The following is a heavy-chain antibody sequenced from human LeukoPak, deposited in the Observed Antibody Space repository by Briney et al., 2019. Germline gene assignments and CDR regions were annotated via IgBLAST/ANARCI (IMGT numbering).Heavy chain of an antibody. V-gene: IGHV1-18*01. J-gene: IGHJ4*02. CDR3: ARVAITIFGVVIPIDY. CDR2: ISAYNGNT. Sequence: ASVKVSCKASAYTFTSYGISWVRQAPGQGLEWMGWISAYNGNTNYAQKLQGRVTMTTDTSTSTAYMELRSLRSDDTAVYYCARVAITIFGVVIPIDYWGQGTLVTLSS. D-gene: IGHD3-3*01. CDR1: AYTFTSYG.